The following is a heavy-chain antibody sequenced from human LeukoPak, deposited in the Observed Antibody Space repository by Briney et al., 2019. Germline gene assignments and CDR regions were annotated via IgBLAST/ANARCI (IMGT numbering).Heavy chain of an antibody. CDR3: ARDRRTDYDSPYFDL. CDR1: GFTVSSNY. Sequence: PGGSLRLSCAASGFTVSSNYMSWVRQAPGKGLEWVSVIYPVGSTYYGDSVKGRFTISRDNSRNTLFLQINSLRADDTAVYYCARDRRTDYDSPYFDLWGRGTLVTVSS. CDR2: IYPVGST. V-gene: IGHV3-53*01. J-gene: IGHJ2*01. D-gene: IGHD3-22*01.